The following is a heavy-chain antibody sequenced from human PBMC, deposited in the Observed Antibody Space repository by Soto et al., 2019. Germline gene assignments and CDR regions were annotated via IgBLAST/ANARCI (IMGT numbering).Heavy chain of an antibody. CDR3: AKIESRFFYDSTGYYPFDY. J-gene: IGHJ4*02. CDR2: LSGSGVST. D-gene: IGHD3-22*01. CDR1: GFPFSNYA. V-gene: IGHV3-23*01. Sequence: GGSLSLSCVASGFPFSNYAMTWVRQAPGKGLEWVSALSGSGVSTYYADSVMGRFTISRDNSKNTVYLQMNSLRAEDTAVYYCAKIESRFFYDSTGYYPFDYWGQGTLVTVS.